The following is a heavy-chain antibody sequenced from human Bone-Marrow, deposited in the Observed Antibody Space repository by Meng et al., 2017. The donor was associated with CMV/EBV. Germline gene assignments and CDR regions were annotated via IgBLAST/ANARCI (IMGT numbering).Heavy chain of an antibody. Sequence: GGSLRLSCAASGFTFDDFAMHWVRPAQGKGLEWVSGVTWNSGSIAYADSVKGRFTVSKDNAKDSLYLQMNSLRPEDTDLYYCAKSNSYSTSYAYYSFDYWGQGTLVTVSS. CDR1: GFTFDDFA. V-gene: IGHV3-9*01. D-gene: IGHD6-6*01. J-gene: IGHJ4*02. CDR3: AKSNSYSTSYAYYSFDY. CDR2: VTWNSGSI.